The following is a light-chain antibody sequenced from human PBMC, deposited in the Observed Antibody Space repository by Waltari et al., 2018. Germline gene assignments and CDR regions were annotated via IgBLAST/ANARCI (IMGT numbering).Light chain of an antibody. CDR3: CSDTNTNQWI. J-gene: IGLJ2*01. CDR2: EVT. CDR1: SRDVDFYDF. V-gene: IGLV2-14*01. Sequence: QSALTQPASVSGSPGQSITISCSGVSRDVDFYDFVSWYPQPPDKAPQLIISEVTHRPARLPARFSASKSDNTVTLTISGLQAEDEADYYCCSDTNTNQWIFGGGTKVTVL.